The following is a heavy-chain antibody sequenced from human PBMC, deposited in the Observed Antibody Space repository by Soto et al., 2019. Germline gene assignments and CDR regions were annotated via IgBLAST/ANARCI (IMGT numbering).Heavy chain of an antibody. D-gene: IGHD1-26*01. CDR3: ANNGYARATPRRDY. CDR2: ISGSGGST. V-gene: IGHV3-23*01. Sequence: GGSLRLSCAASGFTFSSYAMSWVRQAPGKGLEWVSAISGSGGSTYYADSVKGRFTISRDNSKNTLYLQMNSLRAEDTAVYYCANNGYARATPRRDYWGQGTLVTVSS. J-gene: IGHJ4*02. CDR1: GFTFSSYA.